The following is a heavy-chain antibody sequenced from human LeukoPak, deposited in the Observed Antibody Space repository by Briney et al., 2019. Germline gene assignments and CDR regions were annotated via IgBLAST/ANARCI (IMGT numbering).Heavy chain of an antibody. CDR1: GGTFSSYA. J-gene: IGHJ4*02. D-gene: IGHD6-6*01. CDR3: ARGLWEYSSSSAGY. CDR2: IIPIFGTA. Sequence: ASVKVSCKASGGTFSSYAISWVRQAPGQGLEWMGGIIPIFGTANYAQKFQGRVTITTDESTSTAYMELSSLRSEDTAVYYCARGLWEYSSSSAGYWGQGTLVTVSS. V-gene: IGHV1-69*05.